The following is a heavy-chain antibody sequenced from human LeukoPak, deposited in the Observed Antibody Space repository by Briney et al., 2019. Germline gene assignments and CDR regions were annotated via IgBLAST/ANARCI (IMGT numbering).Heavy chain of an antibody. CDR1: GFTFSSYA. D-gene: IGHD6-19*01. Sequence: GGSLRLSCAASGFTFSSYAMHWVRQAPGKGLEWVAVISYDGSNKYYADSVKGRFTISRDNSKNTLYLQMNSLRAEDTAVYYCARDLSSGWYVFDYWDQGTLVTVSS. CDR3: ARDLSSGWYVFDY. CDR2: ISYDGSNK. J-gene: IGHJ4*02. V-gene: IGHV3-30*04.